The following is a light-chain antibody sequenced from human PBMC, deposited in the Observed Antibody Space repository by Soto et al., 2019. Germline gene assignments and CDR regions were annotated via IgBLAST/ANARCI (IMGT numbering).Light chain of an antibody. CDR2: VAS. V-gene: IGKV3-20*01. CDR3: QQHGSGPWT. J-gene: IGKJ1*01. CDR1: QSVSSNN. Sequence: EIVLTQSPDTLSLSPGERATLSCRASQSVSSNNLAWYQHKPGQPPRLLIYVASRRATGIPDRFSGSGSGSEYTLTISGLEPEDFAVDYCQQHGSGPWTFGQGTKVEIK.